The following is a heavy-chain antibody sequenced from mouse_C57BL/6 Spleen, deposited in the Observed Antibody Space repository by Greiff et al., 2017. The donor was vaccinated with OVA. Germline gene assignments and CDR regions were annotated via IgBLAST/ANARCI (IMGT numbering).Heavy chain of an antibody. Sequence: VQLQQPGAELVMPGASVKLSCKASGYTFTSYWMHWVKQRPGQGLEWIGEIDPSDSYTNYNQKFKGKSTLTVDKSSSTAYMQLSSLTSEDSAVYYCARGGLRRALYYAMDYWGQGTSVTVSS. V-gene: IGHV1-69*01. CDR1: GYTFTSYW. CDR2: IDPSDSYT. CDR3: ARGGLRRALYYAMDY. D-gene: IGHD2-4*01. J-gene: IGHJ4*01.